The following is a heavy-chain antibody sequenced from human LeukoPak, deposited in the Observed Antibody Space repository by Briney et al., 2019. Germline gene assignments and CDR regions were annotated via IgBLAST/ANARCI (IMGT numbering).Heavy chain of an antibody. CDR3: ARGNGGFTGSPPDY. J-gene: IGHJ4*02. CDR1: GGSISSSSYY. D-gene: IGHD3-10*01. CDR2: IYYSGST. V-gene: IGHV4-61*05. Sequence: SETLSLTCTVSGGSISSSSYYWGWIRQPPGKGLEWIGYIYYSGSTNYNPSLKSRVTISVDTSKNQFSLKLSSVTAADTAVYYCARGNGGFTGSPPDYWGQGTLVTVSS.